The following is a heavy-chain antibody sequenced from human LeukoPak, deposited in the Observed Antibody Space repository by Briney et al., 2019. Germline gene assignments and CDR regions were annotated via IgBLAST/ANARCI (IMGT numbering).Heavy chain of an antibody. Sequence: PSETLSLTCAVYGGSFSGYYWSWIRQPPGKGLGWVGEINHSGSTNYNPSLKSRVTISVDTSKNQFSLKLSSVTATDTAVYYCARVGTTAMALFHYYYCYMDVWGKGTTVTVSS. V-gene: IGHV4-34*01. CDR3: ARVGTTAMALFHYYYCYMDV. D-gene: IGHD5-18*01. CDR1: GGSFSGYY. J-gene: IGHJ6*03. CDR2: INHSGST.